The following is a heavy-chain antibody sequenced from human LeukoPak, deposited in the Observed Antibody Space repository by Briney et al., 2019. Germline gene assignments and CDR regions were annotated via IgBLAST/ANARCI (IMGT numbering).Heavy chain of an antibody. D-gene: IGHD6-19*01. V-gene: IGHV4-39*07. CDR1: GDSFTSVTDY. CDR2: GDYSGGT. J-gene: IGHJ4*02. Sequence: SETLSLTCTVSGDSFTSVTDYWAWIRQPPGKGLEWIASGDYSGGTYYNPSFESRVAISADMSKNQISLKLTSVTGADTAVYYCAGERGEEYSSGWYKTNFFDNWGQGIRVTVSS. CDR3: AGERGEEYSSGWYKTNFFDN.